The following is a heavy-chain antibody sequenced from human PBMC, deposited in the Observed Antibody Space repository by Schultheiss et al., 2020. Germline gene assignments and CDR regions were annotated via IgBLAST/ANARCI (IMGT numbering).Heavy chain of an antibody. Sequence: ASGKGSFKASGYTFTSYAMNWVRQAPGQGLEWMGWINPYNDNTHYAQKFRGRVTITSDRSVSTAYMELSSLRSEDTAVYYCARGIYCSGGSCYREDWFDPWGQGTLVTVSS. CDR1: GYTFTSYA. J-gene: IGHJ5*02. V-gene: IGHV1-3*01. D-gene: IGHD2-15*01. CDR2: INPYNDNT. CDR3: ARGIYCSGGSCYREDWFDP.